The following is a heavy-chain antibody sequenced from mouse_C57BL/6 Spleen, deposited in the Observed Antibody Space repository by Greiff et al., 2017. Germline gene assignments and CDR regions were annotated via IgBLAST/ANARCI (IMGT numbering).Heavy chain of an antibody. J-gene: IGHJ1*03. CDR1: GYTFTSYW. D-gene: IGHD1-1*01. Sequence: QVQLQQPGAELVRPGSSVKLSCKASGYTFTSYWMHWVKQRPIQGLEWIGNIDPSDSETHYNQKFKDKATLTVDKSSSTAYMQLSSLTADDSAVYYCARDYGTPYCDVWGTGTTVTVSS. V-gene: IGHV1-52*01. CDR2: IDPSDSET. CDR3: ARDYGTPYCDV.